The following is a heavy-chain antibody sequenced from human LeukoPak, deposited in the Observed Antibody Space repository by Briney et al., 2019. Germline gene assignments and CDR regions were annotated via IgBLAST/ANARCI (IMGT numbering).Heavy chain of an antibody. CDR1: GFTFSSYS. Sequence: GGSLRLYCAASGFTFSSYSMNWVRQAPGKGLEWVSSISSSSSYIYYADSVKGRFTISRDNAKNSLYLQMNSLRAENTAVYYCARGGPLPRYCSSTSCYRDYWGQGTLVTVSS. D-gene: IGHD2-2*01. J-gene: IGHJ4*02. CDR2: ISSSSSYI. CDR3: ARGGPLPRYCSSTSCYRDY. V-gene: IGHV3-21*01.